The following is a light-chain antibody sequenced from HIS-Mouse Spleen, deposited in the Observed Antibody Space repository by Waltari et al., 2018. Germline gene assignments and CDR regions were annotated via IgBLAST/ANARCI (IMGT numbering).Light chain of an antibody. Sequence: QSALTQPPSASGSPGQSVTISCTGTSSDVGGYNYVSWYQQHPGKAPKCMIYEVSKRPEGVPDRFSGSKSGNTASLTVAGLQADDEADYYCSSYAGSNKFLVFGGGTKLTVL. CDR1: SSDVGGYNY. CDR2: EVS. V-gene: IGLV2-8*01. J-gene: IGLJ2*01. CDR3: SSYAGSNKFLV.